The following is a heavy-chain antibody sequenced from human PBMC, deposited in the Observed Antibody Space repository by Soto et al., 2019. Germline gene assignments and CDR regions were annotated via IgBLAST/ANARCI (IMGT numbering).Heavy chain of an antibody. CDR1: GGTFSSYA. Sequence: SVKVSCKASGGTFSSYAISWVRQAPGQGLEWMGGIIPIFGTANYAQKFQGRVTITADESTSTAYMELSSLRSEDTAVYYCAVGFWSGYYPPFDYWGQGTLVTVSS. J-gene: IGHJ4*02. D-gene: IGHD3-3*01. V-gene: IGHV1-69*13. CDR2: IIPIFGTA. CDR3: AVGFWSGYYPPFDY.